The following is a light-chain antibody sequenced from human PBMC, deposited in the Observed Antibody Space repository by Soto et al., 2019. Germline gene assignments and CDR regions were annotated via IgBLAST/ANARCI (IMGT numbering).Light chain of an antibody. V-gene: IGKV3-15*01. CDR1: QSVTNN. Sequence: DIVLTQSPGPLSLSPCERATLSCRASQSVTNNYLAWYQQKPGQAPRLLIDGAASRATGIPARFSGSGSGTESTLTISSLQSQDVAVSYCQQYNNWPSWTFGQGTKVDIK. CDR2: GAA. CDR3: QQYNNWPSWT. J-gene: IGKJ1*01.